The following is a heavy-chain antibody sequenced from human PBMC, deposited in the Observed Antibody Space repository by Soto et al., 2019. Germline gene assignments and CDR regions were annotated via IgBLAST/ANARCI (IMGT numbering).Heavy chain of an antibody. Sequence: QVQLVQSGGDVKTPGASVKVSCTSFRYTFTSHGIAWVRQAPGQGLEWMGWISTFNGKTDYAQKFQGRVTMTADTLTSTVHMELRSLRCDDTAVYYCARLLTEGATFRDDAFDLWGQGTKVTVSS. J-gene: IGHJ3*01. D-gene: IGHD1-26*01. V-gene: IGHV1-18*01. CDR1: RYTFTSHG. CDR2: ISTFNGKT. CDR3: ARLLTEGATFRDDAFDL.